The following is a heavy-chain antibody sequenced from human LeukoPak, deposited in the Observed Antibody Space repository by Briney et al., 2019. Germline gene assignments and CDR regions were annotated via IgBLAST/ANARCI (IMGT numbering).Heavy chain of an antibody. D-gene: IGHD6-19*01. J-gene: IGHJ3*02. CDR1: GGSISSYY. CDR3: ARPSSGWADDAFDI. Sequence: PSETLSLTCTVSGGSISSYYWSWIRQPAGKGLEWIGRIYSSGSTNYNPSLRSRVTMSVDTSKNQFSLKLSSVTAADTAVYYCARPSSGWADDAFDIWGQGTMVTVSS. CDR2: IYSSGST. V-gene: IGHV4-4*07.